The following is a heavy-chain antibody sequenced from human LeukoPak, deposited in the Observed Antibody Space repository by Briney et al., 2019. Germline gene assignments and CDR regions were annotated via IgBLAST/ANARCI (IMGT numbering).Heavy chain of an antibody. V-gene: IGHV6-1*01. D-gene: IGHD4-11*01. CDR2: TYYRSQWYS. CDR3: ARDSRVSNSLPFDC. J-gene: IGHJ4*02. CDR1: GDSVSSNSVA. Sequence: SQTLSLSCAISGDSVSSNSVAWRWVRQSPSRGLEWLGRTYYRSQWYSDYAPSVRSRITINADTSKNQFSLHLDSVTPEDTAVYYCARDSRVSNSLPFDCWGQGTLVTVSS.